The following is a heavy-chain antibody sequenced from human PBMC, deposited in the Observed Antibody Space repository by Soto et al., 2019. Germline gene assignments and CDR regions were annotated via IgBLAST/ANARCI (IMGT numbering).Heavy chain of an antibody. J-gene: IGHJ4*02. CDR2: IKQDGSEK. Sequence: PGGSLRLSCAASGFTFSSYWMSWVRQAPGKGLEWVANIKQDGSEKYYVDSVKGRFTISRDNAKNSLYLQMNSLRAEDTAVYYCARSAFQYSSSWDFDYWGQGTLVTVSS. D-gene: IGHD6-13*01. CDR3: ARSAFQYSSSWDFDY. CDR1: GFTFSSYW. V-gene: IGHV3-7*01.